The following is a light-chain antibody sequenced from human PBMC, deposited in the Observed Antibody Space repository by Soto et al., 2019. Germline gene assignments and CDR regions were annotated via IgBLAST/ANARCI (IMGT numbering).Light chain of an antibody. Sequence: IQMTQSPSSLSASPGDRVAITCRASQGISSYLAWYQQKPGKAPKLLIYAASTLQSGVPSRFSGSGSGTDFTLTISCLQSEDFATYYCQQYYSYPYTFGQGTKVDIK. CDR3: QQYYSYPYT. J-gene: IGKJ2*01. CDR1: QGISSY. CDR2: AAS. V-gene: IGKV1-8*01.